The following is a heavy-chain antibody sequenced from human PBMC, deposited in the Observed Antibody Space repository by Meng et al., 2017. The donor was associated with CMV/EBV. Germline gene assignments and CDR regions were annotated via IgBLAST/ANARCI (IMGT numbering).Heavy chain of an antibody. V-gene: IGHV5-51*01. CDR2: IYPGDSDT. D-gene: IGHD2-2*01. J-gene: IGHJ5*02. CDR1: GYSFTGYW. Sequence: GESLKISCKGSGYSFTGYWIGWVRQMPGKGLEWMGIIYPGDSDTRYSPSFQGQVTISADKSISTAYLQWSSLKASDTAMYYCARRMGSTSSSYWFDPWGQGTLVTVSS. CDR3: ARRMGSTSSSYWFDP.